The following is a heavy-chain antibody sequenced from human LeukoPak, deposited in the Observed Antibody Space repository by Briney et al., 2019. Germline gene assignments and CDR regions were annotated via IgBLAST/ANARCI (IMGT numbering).Heavy chain of an antibody. CDR1: RFTFSSYS. CDR2: ISSSGSTI. V-gene: IGHV3-21*04. Sequence: SGGSLRLSCAASRFTFSSYSMNWVRQAPGKGLEWVSSISSSGSTIYYADSVKGRFTISRDNAKNSLYLQMNSLRAEDTAVYYCARETTPTMVRGGFDYWGQGTLVTVSS. J-gene: IGHJ4*02. CDR3: ARETTPTMVRGGFDY. D-gene: IGHD3-10*01.